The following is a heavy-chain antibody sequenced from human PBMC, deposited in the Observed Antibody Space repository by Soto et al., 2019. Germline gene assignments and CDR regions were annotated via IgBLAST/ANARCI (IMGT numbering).Heavy chain of an antibody. J-gene: IGHJ6*02. V-gene: IGHV4-34*01. D-gene: IGHD5-12*01. CDR1: GGSFSGDY. CDR2: INHSGST. CDR3: ARVRVVATNYYYGMDV. Sequence: PSETLSLTCAVYGGSFSGDYWSWIRQPPGKGLEWIGEINHSGSTNYNPSLKSRVTISVDTSKNQFSLKLSSVTAADTAVYYCARVRVVATNYYYGMDVWGQGTTVTVSS.